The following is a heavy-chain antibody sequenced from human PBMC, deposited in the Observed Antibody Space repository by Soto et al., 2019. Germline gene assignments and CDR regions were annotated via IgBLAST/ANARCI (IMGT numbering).Heavy chain of an antibody. CDR3: ASLSSFRVDY. J-gene: IGHJ4*02. D-gene: IGHD3-10*01. V-gene: IGHV3-48*01. Sequence: GGSLRLSCAASGFTFSTYSMNWVRQAPGKGLEWVSYISSSSSSIYYADSVKGRFTISRDNAKNSLYLQMNSLRAEDTAVYYCASLSSFRVDYWGQGTLVTVSS. CDR2: ISSSSSSI. CDR1: GFTFSTYS.